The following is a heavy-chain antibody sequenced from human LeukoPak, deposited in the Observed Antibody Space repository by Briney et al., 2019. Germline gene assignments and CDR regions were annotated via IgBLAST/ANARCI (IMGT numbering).Heavy chain of an antibody. CDR2: INPNSSGT. CDR1: GYTFTDYY. CDR3: AREGPIVGATHLVDY. Sequence: ASVKVSCKASGYTFTDYYMHWLRQAPGQGLEWMGWINPNSSGTNYAQKFKGRVTMTRDTSINTAYMELSRLSSDDTAVYYCAREGPIVGATHLVDYWGQGTLVTVSS. J-gene: IGHJ4*02. V-gene: IGHV1-2*02. D-gene: IGHD1-26*01.